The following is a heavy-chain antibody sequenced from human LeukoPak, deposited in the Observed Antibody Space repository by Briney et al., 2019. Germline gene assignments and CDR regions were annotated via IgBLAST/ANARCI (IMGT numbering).Heavy chain of an antibody. CDR1: GFTFSSYG. CDR3: ARDESMGTLARTLDI. V-gene: IGHV3-21*01. Sequence: PVGSLRLSCAASGFTFSSYGMNWVRQAPGKGPEWVSCTSTSGTYTYYADSVKGRFTISRDNAKNSLYLQMNSLRAEGTAVYYCARDESMGTLARTLDIWGQGTMVTVSS. J-gene: IGHJ3*02. D-gene: IGHD4-23*01. CDR2: TSTSGTYT.